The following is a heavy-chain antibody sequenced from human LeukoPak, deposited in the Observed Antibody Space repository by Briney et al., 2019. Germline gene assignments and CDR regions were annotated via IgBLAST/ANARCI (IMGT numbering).Heavy chain of an antibody. J-gene: IGHJ4*02. V-gene: IGHV4-38-2*02. CDR1: GYSISRGYS. CDR3: ARGDARGYSYGYFHFDY. D-gene: IGHD5-18*01. CDR2: IYHSGST. Sequence: PSETLSLTCTVSGYSISRGYSWGWIRQPPGKGLEWIGNIYHSGSTNYSPSLKSRVTISVDTSKNQFSLKLRSVTAADTAVYYCARGDARGYSYGYFHFDYWGQGTLVIVSS.